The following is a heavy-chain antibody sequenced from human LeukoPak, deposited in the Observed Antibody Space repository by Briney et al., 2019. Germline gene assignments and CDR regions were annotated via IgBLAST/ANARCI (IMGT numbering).Heavy chain of an antibody. CDR3: ARDFDGPRASDY. Sequence: GESLRLSCAASGFTFSYFWMHWFRQTPGKGLVWVSCINTDGSYSTYADSVKGRFTISRDNVRNTLYLQMNSLRAEDSAVYYCARDFDGPRASDYWGQGISVTVSS. V-gene: IGHV3-74*01. D-gene: IGHD4-17*01. CDR2: INTDGSYS. J-gene: IGHJ4*02. CDR1: GFTFSYFW.